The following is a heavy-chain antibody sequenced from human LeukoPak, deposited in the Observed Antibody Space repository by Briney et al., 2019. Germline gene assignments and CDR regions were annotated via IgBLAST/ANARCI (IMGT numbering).Heavy chain of an antibody. J-gene: IGHJ4*02. CDR2: ISYDGGSNK. Sequence: PGRSLRLSCAASGFTFSGYAMHWVRQAPGKGLEWVALISYDGGSNKYYADSVKGRFTISRDNSKNTLCLQMNGLRAEDTAVYYCAREERGHLVGYWGQGTLVTVSS. CDR1: GFTFSGYA. CDR3: AREERGHLVGY. V-gene: IGHV3-30-3*01. D-gene: IGHD6-6*01.